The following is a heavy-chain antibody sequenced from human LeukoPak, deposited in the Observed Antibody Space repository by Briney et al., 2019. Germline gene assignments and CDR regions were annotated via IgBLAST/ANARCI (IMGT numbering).Heavy chain of an antibody. V-gene: IGHV4-59*01. J-gene: IGHJ6*02. Sequence: PSETLSLTCTVSGGSISSYYWSWIRQPPGKGLEWIGYIYYSGSTNYNPSLKSRVTISVDTSKNQFSLKLSSVAAADTAVYYCAGIPDIVVVPAAMGPNYYYYGMDVWGQGTTVTVSS. CDR2: IYYSGST. CDR1: GGSISSYY. D-gene: IGHD2-2*01. CDR3: AGIPDIVVVPAAMGPNYYYYGMDV.